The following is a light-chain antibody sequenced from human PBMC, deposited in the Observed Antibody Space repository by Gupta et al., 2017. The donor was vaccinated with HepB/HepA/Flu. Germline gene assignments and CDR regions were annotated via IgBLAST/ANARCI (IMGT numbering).Light chain of an antibody. CDR2: GAS. J-gene: IGKJ1*01. CDR3: HQYNNWPPWT. CDR1: QSVGTN. V-gene: IGKV3-15*01. Sequence: ETVMTQSPATLSESPGERVTLSCRASQSVGTNLAWYQQKPGQAPRLLIHGASTRATGIPARFSGSGSGTDFTLSISSLQSEDFAVYYCHQYNNWPPWTFGQGTKVE.